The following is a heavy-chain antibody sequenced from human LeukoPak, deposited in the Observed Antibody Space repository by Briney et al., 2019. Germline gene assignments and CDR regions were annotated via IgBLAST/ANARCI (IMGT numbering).Heavy chain of an antibody. CDR2: ISGSGGST. Sequence: GRSLRLSCAASGFTFSSYAMSWVRQAPGKGLEWVSAISGSGGSTYYADSVKGRFTISRDNSKNTLYLQMNSLRAEDTAVYYCARAHYYGSAYGMDVWGQGTTVTVSS. J-gene: IGHJ6*02. V-gene: IGHV3-23*01. D-gene: IGHD3-10*01. CDR1: GFTFSSYA. CDR3: ARAHYYGSAYGMDV.